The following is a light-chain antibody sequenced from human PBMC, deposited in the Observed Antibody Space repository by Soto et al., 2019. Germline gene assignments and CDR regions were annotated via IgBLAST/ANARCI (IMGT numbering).Light chain of an antibody. V-gene: IGLV2-23*02. Sequence: QSVLTQPASVSGSPGQSITISCTGTSSDVGSYNLVSWYQQHPGKAPKLMIYEVSKRPSGVSNRFSGSKSGNTASLTISGLQAEDEADYYCCSHDGSSTFPNYVFGTGTKVTVL. CDR2: EVS. CDR3: CSHDGSSTFPNYV. J-gene: IGLJ1*01. CDR1: SSDVGSYNL.